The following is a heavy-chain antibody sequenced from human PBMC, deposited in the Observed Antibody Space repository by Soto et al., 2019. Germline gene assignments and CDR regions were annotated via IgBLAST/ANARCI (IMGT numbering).Heavy chain of an antibody. J-gene: IGHJ4*02. V-gene: IGHV3-48*03. CDR2: ITSTGSTR. CDR1: GFTFSSYE. CDR3: ARGYCTSSACHWNFDY. D-gene: IGHD2-8*02. Sequence: EVQLVESGGGLVQPGGSLRLPFAASGFTFSSYEMNWVRQAPGKGLEWVSDITSTGSTRYYADSVKGRFTISRDNAKNSLYLQMNSLRAEDTAVYYCARGYCTSSACHWNFDYWGQGTLVTVSS.